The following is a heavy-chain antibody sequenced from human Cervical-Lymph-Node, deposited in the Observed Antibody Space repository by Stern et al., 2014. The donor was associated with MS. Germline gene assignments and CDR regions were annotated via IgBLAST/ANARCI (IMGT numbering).Heavy chain of an antibody. D-gene: IGHD4-23*01. V-gene: IGHV1-58*01. CDR3: AAGPPYGGKALLGY. CDR1: GFTFTSSA. CDR2: IVVGSGNT. J-gene: IGHJ4*02. Sequence: QLVESGPEVKKPGTSVKVSCKASGFTFTSSAVQWVRQARGQRLEWLGWIVVGSGNTNYAQKFQERVTITRDMSTSTAYMELSSLRSEDTAVYYCAAGPPYGGKALLGYWGQGTLVTVSS.